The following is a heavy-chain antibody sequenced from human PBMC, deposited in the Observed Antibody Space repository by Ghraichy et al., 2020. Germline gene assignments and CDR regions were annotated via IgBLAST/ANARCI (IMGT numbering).Heavy chain of an antibody. V-gene: IGHV3-23*01. CDR1: GFVFDTYA. CDR3: TKDLYGSGSYYGPIHY. D-gene: IGHD3-10*01. J-gene: IGHJ4*02. Sequence: GGSLRLSCLASGFVFDTYAMSWVRQAPGKGLEWVSGMSRSGEVIYYADSVKGRFTISRDNAKKTVFLQMNRLRVEDSAVYHCTKDLYGSGSYYGPIHYWGQGAPVIVSS. CDR2: MSRSGEVI.